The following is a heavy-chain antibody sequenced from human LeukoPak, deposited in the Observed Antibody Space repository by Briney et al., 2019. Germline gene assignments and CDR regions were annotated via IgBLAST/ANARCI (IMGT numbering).Heavy chain of an antibody. CDR1: GFTFSSYW. CDR2: INSDGSST. J-gene: IGHJ4*02. D-gene: IGHD6-19*01. V-gene: IGHV3-74*01. CDR3: VRTSSGWNPLDY. Sequence: PGGSLRLSCAASGFTFSSYWMHWVRQAPGKGLVWVSRINSDGSSTSYADSVKGRFTISRDNAKNTLFLQMNSLRAEDTAVYYCVRTSSGWNPLDYWGQGTLVTVSS.